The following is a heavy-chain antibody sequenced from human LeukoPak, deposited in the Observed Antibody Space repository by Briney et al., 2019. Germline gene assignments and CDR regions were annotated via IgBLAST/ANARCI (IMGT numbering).Heavy chain of an antibody. CDR1: GGSLSGYI. J-gene: IGHJ3*01. D-gene: IGHD6-6*01. V-gene: IGHV4-34*01. CDR2: ISHSGST. Sequence: SETLSLTCAVYGGSLSGYIWSWIRQPPGKGLEYIGEISHSGSTTYNPSLKSRVTISKDTSKNQFSLKVISVPAADTAVYYCARHEFGSSSAAFDSWGQGTMVIVSS. CDR3: ARHEFGSSSAAFDS.